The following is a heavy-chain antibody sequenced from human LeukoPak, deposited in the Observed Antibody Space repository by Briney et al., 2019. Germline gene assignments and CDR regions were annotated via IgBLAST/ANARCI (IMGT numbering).Heavy chain of an antibody. CDR3: AKDGGLWVSAHWGDS. V-gene: IGHV3-23*01. CDR2: ITTSDGNT. Sequence: GGSLRLSCAASGFTFSNAWMDWVRQAPGKGLEWVSAITTSDGNTYYADSVKGRFTVSRDNSKNTLFLQMNSLRAEDTAVYYCAKDGGLWVSAHWGDSWGRGTLVTVSP. J-gene: IGHJ4*02. CDR1: GFTFSNAW. D-gene: IGHD7-27*01.